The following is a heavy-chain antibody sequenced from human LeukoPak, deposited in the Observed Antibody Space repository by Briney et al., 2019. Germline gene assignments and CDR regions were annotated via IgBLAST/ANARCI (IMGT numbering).Heavy chain of an antibody. V-gene: IGHV1-2*02. CDR2: INPNSGGT. Sequence: ASVKVSCKASGYTFTGYYMHWVRQAPGQGLEWMGWINPNSGGTNYAQKFQGRVTMTRDTSISTAYMGLSRLRSDDTAVYYCARDSVPADYGSGSYIAERELIDPWGQGTLVTVSS. J-gene: IGHJ5*02. D-gene: IGHD3-10*01. CDR3: ARDSVPADYGSGSYIAERELIDP. CDR1: GYTFTGYY.